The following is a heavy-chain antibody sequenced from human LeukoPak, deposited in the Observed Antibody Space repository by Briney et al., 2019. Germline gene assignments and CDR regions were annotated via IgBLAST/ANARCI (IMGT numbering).Heavy chain of an antibody. CDR2: INPSRGST. J-gene: IGHJ4*02. CDR3: AREVGRGFDY. D-gene: IGHD1-26*01. Sequence: ASVKVSCKASGYTFTSYYIYWVRQAPGQGLEWMGIINPSRGSTNYAQRFQGRVTMTRDMSTSTVYMELSSLRSDDTAVYYCAREVGRGFDYWGQGTLVTVSS. CDR1: GYTFTSYY. V-gene: IGHV1-46*01.